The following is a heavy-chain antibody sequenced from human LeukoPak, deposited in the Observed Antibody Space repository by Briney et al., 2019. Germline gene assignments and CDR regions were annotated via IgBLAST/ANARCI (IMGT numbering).Heavy chain of an antibody. CDR2: IYYSGST. Sequence: SETLSLTCTVSGGSISSYYWSWIRQPPGKGLEWIGYIYYSGSTNYNPSLKSRVTISVDTSKNQFSLKLSSVTAADTAVYYCARGINYDYYDSSGYGNWFDPWGQGTLVTVSS. CDR3: ARGINYDYYDSSGYGNWFDP. J-gene: IGHJ5*02. V-gene: IGHV4-59*01. CDR1: GGSISSYY. D-gene: IGHD3-22*01.